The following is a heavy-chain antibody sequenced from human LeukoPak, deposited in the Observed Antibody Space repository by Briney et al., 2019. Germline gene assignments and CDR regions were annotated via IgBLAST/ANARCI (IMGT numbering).Heavy chain of an antibody. CDR1: GYTLTELS. V-gene: IGHV1-24*01. Sequence: ASVKVSCKVSGYTLTELSMHWVRQAPGKGLEWMGGFDPEDGETIYAQKFQGRVTMTRDTSTTTVYMELSSLRSEDTAVYYCARDPYYYDRSGDAFDIWGQGTMVTVSS. CDR3: ARDPYYYDRSGDAFDI. D-gene: IGHD3-22*01. J-gene: IGHJ3*02. CDR2: FDPEDGET.